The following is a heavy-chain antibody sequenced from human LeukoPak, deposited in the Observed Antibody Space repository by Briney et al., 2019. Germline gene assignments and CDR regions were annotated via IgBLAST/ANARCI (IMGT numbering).Heavy chain of an antibody. J-gene: IGHJ4*02. D-gene: IGHD5-24*01. CDR3: ATLRDGYNPRGFGY. V-gene: IGHV1-69*04. CDR1: GGTFSSYA. CDR2: IIPILGIA. Sequence: GASVKVSCKASGGTFSSYAISWVRQAPGQGLEWMGRIIPILGIANYAQKFQGRVTITADKSTSTAYMELSSLRSEDTAVYYCATLRDGYNPRGFGYWGQGTLVTVSS.